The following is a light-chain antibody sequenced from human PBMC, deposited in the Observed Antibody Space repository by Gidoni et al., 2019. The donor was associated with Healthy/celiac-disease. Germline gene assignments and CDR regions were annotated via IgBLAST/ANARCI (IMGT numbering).Light chain of an antibody. Sequence: SYQLTPPPSVSVSPGQTASITCSGDKLGDKYACWHQQKPGQSPVLVIYQDSKRPSGIPERFSGSNSGNTATLTISGTQAMDEADYYCQAWDSSTVVFGGGTKLTVL. CDR1: KLGDKY. V-gene: IGLV3-1*01. J-gene: IGLJ2*01. CDR3: QAWDSSTVV. CDR2: QDS.